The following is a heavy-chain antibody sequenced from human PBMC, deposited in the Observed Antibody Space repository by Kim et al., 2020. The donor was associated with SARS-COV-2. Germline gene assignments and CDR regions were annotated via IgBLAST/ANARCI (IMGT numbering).Heavy chain of an antibody. CDR3: ARLKYYYYGMDV. Sequence: YSPSFQGQVTISADKSISTAYLQWSSLKASDTAMYYCARLKYYYYGMDVWGQGTTVTVSS. V-gene: IGHV5-51*01. J-gene: IGHJ6*02.